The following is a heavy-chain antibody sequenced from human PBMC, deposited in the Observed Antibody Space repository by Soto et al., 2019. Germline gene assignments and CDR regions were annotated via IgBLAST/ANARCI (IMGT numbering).Heavy chain of an antibody. CDR1: GFTFTSSA. Sequence: SVKVSCKASGFTFTSSAMQWVRQARGQRLEWIGWIVVGSGNTNYAQKFQERVTITRDMSTSTAYMELSSLRSEDTAVYYCAAGGSGSYLYGMDVWGQGTTVTVSS. D-gene: IGHD1-26*01. V-gene: IGHV1-58*02. CDR2: IVVGSGNT. J-gene: IGHJ6*02. CDR3: AAGGSGSYLYGMDV.